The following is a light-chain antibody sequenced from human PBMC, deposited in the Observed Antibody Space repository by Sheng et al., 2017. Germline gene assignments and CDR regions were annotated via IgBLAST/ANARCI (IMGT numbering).Light chain of an antibody. CDR3: QKYNSAPST. Sequence: AIQLTQSPSSLSASVGDRVTITCRASQGISSALAWYQQKPGKAPKLLIYDASSLESGVPSRFSGSGSGTDFTLTISSLQPEDVATYYCQKYNSAPSTFGGGTKVEIK. CDR2: DAS. J-gene: IGKJ4*01. V-gene: IGKV1-13*02. CDR1: QGISSA.